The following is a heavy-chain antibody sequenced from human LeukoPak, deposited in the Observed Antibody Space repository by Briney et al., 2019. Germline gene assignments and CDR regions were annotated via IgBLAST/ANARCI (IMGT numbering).Heavy chain of an antibody. CDR3: ARASYSYYTSGWVPFDY. CDR2: IYTSEST. J-gene: IGHJ4*02. CDR1: GGSISGYY. V-gene: IGHV4-4*07. Sequence: SETLSLTCTVSGGSISGYYWSWIRQPAGKGLEWIGRIYTSESTNYNPSLKSRVTISADTSKNQFSLKLSSVTAADTAVYYCARASYSYYTSGWVPFDYWGQGTLVTVSS. D-gene: IGHD3-22*01.